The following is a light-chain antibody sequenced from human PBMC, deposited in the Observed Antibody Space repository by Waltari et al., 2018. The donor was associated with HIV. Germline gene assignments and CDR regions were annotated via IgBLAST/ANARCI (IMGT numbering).Light chain of an antibody. CDR3: QHYGGSSWT. CDR1: QSVSNAY. V-gene: IGKV3-20*01. CDR2: GTS. J-gene: IGKJ1*01. Sequence: EIVLTQSPGTLSLSPGERATLSCRASQSVSNAYLTWYQQRRGQAPRLLIYGTSIRATGIPDRFSGSGSGTDFTRTIGRLEPEDCAVYYCQHYGGSSWTFGQGTEVENK.